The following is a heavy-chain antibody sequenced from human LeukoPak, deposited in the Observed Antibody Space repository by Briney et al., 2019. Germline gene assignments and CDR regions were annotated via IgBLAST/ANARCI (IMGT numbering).Heavy chain of an antibody. CDR3: ARDPMVRGVMDV. CDR2: ISSSGSDI. J-gene: IGHJ6*04. Sequence: GGSLRLSCAASGFTFSNYEMHWVRQAPGKGLEWVSYISSSGSDIYYADSVKGRFTISRDNAKNSLYLQMNSLRAEDTAVYYCARDPMVRGVMDVWGKGTTVTVSS. V-gene: IGHV3-48*03. D-gene: IGHD3-10*01. CDR1: GFTFSNYE.